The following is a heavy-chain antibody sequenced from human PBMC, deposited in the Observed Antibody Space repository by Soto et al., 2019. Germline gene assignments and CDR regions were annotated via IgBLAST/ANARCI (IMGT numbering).Heavy chain of an antibody. CDR2: IKQDGSEK. J-gene: IGHJ3*02. D-gene: IGHD1-26*01. CDR3: ARKGGFYAFDI. V-gene: IGHV3-7*01. Sequence: EVQLVESGGGLVQPGGSLRLSCAASGFTFSSYWMSWVRQAPGKGLEWVANIKQDGSEKYYVDSVKGRFTISRDNANNSLYLQMNSLRAEDTAVYYCARKGGFYAFDIWGQGTMVTVSS. CDR1: GFTFSSYW.